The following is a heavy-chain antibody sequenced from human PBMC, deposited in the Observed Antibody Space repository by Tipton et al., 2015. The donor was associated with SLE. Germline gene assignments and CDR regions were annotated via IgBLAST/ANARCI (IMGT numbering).Heavy chain of an antibody. CDR1: GLRFGDAW. D-gene: IGHD4-17*01. Sequence: SLRLSCAASGLRFGDAWMSWIRQAPGKGLEWVGRIKSKADGGAVDYGAAGRGRFIISRDDSKNTLYLQLESLKTEDTGLYYCATDPIKKVLTDFGDYFDAFLIWGHGTMVTVSS. CDR3: ATDPIKKVLTDFGDYFDAFLI. V-gene: IGHV3-15*01. CDR2: IKSKADGGAV. J-gene: IGHJ3*02.